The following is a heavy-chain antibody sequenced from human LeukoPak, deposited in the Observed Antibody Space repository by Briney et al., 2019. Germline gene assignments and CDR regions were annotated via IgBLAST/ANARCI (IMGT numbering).Heavy chain of an antibody. CDR2: ISYDGSNK. V-gene: IGHV3-30-3*01. Sequence: GGSLRLSCAASGFTFSSYAMHWVRQAPGKGLEWVAVISYDGSNKYYADSVKGRFTISRDNSKNTLYLQMNSLRAEDTAVYYCARDPHDYGGNGNRGDYWGQGTLVTVS. CDR3: ARDPHDYGGNGNRGDY. CDR1: GFTFSSYA. J-gene: IGHJ4*02. D-gene: IGHD4-23*01.